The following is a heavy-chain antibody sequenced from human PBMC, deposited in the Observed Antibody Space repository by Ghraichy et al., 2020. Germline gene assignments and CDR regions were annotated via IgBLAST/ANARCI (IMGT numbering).Heavy chain of an antibody. J-gene: IGHJ3*02. CDR1: GFTFDDYA. CDR3: AKWSIALASTQAFDI. D-gene: IGHD6-19*01. Sequence: GESLNISCAASGFTFDDYAMHWVRQAPGKGLEWGSLISWDGGSTDYADSGKGRFTISRDNSKNSLYLQMNSLRAEDTALYCCAKWSIALASTQAFDIWGQASTATAPS. CDR2: ISWDGGST. V-gene: IGHV3-43D*04.